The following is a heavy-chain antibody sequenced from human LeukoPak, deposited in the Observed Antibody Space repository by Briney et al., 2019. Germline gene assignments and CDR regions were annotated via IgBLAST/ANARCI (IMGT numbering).Heavy chain of an antibody. CDR3: AKAPSGSYYIFDY. V-gene: IGHV3-9*01. Sequence: SGGSLRLSCAASGFTFSSYSMNWVRQAPGKGLEWVSGISWNSGSIGYADSVKGRFTISRDNAKNSLYLQMNSLRAEDTALYYCAKAPSGSYYIFDYWGQGTLVTVSS. D-gene: IGHD1-26*01. CDR2: ISWNSGSI. J-gene: IGHJ4*02. CDR1: GFTFSSYS.